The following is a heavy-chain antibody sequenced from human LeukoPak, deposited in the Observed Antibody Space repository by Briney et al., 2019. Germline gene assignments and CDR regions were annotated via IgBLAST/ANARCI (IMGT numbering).Heavy chain of an antibody. CDR2: IYYSGST. D-gene: IGHD3-22*01. V-gene: IGHV4-31*03. Sequence: SETLSLTCTVSGGSISSGGYYWSWIRQHPGKGLEWIGYIYYSGSTYYNPSLKSRVTISVDTSKNQFSLKLSSVTAADTAVYYCARASKGMIVVVPKIDYWGQGTLVTGSS. CDR3: ARASKGMIVVVPKIDY. CDR1: GGSISSGGYY. J-gene: IGHJ4*02.